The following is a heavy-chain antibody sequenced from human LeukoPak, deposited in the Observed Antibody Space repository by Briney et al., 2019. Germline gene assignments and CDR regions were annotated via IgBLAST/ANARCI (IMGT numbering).Heavy chain of an antibody. CDR1: GFTFSRYW. J-gene: IGHJ2*01. CDR3: TRVGDYGGNWAWYFDL. CDR2: IKSDGSNT. D-gene: IGHD4-23*01. V-gene: IGHV3-74*01. Sequence: GGSLRLSCAASGFTFSRYWMHWARQAPGKGLVWVSRIKSDGSNTNYADSVKGRFTISRDNAKNTLYLQITSLRAEDTAVYYCTRVGDYGGNWAWYFDLWGRGTLVTVSS.